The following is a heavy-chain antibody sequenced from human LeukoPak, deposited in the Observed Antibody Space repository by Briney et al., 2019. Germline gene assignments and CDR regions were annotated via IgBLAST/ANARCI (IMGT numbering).Heavy chain of an antibody. J-gene: IGHJ3*02. V-gene: IGHV3-30*04. CDR3: ARRQGRRGIVGTTILKGAFDI. CDR1: GFTFSSYA. CDR2: ISYDGSNK. Sequence: GGSLRLSCAASGFTFSSYAMHWVRQAPGKGLEWVAVISYDGSNKYYADSVKGRFTISRDNAKNSLYLRMNSLRVEDTAVYYCARRQGRRGIVGTTILKGAFDIWGQGTRVTVSS. D-gene: IGHD1-26*01.